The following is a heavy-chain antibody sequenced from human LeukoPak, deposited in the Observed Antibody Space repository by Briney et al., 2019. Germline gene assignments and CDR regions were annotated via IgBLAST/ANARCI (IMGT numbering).Heavy chain of an antibody. CDR2: DGSGT. J-gene: IGHJ4*02. CDR1: GFTFSSYE. CDR3: ARARWYSCDY. Sequence: GGSLRLSCAASGFTFSSYEMNWVRQAPGKGLEWVSSDGSGTGYTDSVKGRFTVSRDNARNTLYLQMNSLRAEDTAVYYCARARWYSCDYWDQGTLVTVSS. D-gene: IGHD5-24*01. V-gene: IGHV3-74*01.